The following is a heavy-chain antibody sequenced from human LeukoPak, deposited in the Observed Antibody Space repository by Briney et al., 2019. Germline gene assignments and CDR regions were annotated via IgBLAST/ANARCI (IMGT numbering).Heavy chain of an antibody. CDR1: GGSIRNGGYS. V-gene: IGHV4-30-4*07. Sequence: SDTLSLTCAVSGGSIRNGGYSWTWLRQPPGRALEWFGYVYSSGSTYFSPSLKSRLTMSVDKSKNHFSLRLSAVTAADTAVYYCAREVTTIKNYYIDVWGKGTTVSVSS. D-gene: IGHD5-12*01. J-gene: IGHJ6*03. CDR3: AREVTTIKNYYIDV. CDR2: VYSSGST.